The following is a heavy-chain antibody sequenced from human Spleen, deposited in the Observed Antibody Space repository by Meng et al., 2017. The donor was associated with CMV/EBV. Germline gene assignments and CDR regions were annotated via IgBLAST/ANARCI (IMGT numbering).Heavy chain of an antibody. D-gene: IGHD1-1*01. CDR2: SRNKANRYTT. Sequence: CAACGFIFSDHYLDWVRQTPGKGVEGVGRSRNKANRYTTEYAASVKGRVTVSRDESKNSLYLQMNSLKTEDTAVYYCVRGYNSFDSWGQGTLVTVSS. CDR3: VRGYNSFDS. V-gene: IGHV3-72*01. J-gene: IGHJ4*02. CDR1: GFIFSDHY.